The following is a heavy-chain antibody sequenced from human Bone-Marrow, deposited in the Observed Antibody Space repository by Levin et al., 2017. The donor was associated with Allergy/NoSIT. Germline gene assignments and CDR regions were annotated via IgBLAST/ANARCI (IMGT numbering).Heavy chain of an antibody. CDR1: GFTFSKSA. V-gene: IGHV3-23*01. Sequence: GESLKISCAVSGFTFSKSAMSWVRQAPGKGLEWISSISINGDSTYYADSAKGRFTISRDSSKSTLYLEMHSLRAEDTAIYYCAKEIRPNDYWGQGTLVTVSS. CDR2: ISINGDST. CDR3: AKEIRPNDY. J-gene: IGHJ4*02.